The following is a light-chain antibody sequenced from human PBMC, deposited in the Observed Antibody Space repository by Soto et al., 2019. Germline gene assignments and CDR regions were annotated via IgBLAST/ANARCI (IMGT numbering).Light chain of an antibody. CDR1: SSDVGGYNY. CDR3: CSYAGRYALWV. CDR2: EVS. Sequence: QSVLTQPPSASGSPGQSVTISCTGTSSDVGGYNYVSWYQQHPGKAPKLMIYEVSKRPSGVPDRFSGSKSGNTASLTVSGLQAEDEADYYCCSYAGRYALWVFGGGTKLTVL. J-gene: IGLJ3*02. V-gene: IGLV2-8*01.